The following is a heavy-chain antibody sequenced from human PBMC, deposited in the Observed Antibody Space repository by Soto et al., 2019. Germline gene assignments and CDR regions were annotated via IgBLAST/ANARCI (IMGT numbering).Heavy chain of an antibody. CDR2: IYYTGST. J-gene: IGHJ5*01. V-gene: IGHV4-31*03. Sequence: SETLSLTCNVSGDYIRSGGYYWSWIRQRPGKDLEWIGYIYYTGSTYYNRSLRSRLSMSVDTSENQSSLKLTSVTAADTAIYYCERDRRAENTTRGSIDSWGQGIRVTVSS. CDR3: ERDRRAENTTRGSIDS. D-gene: IGHD1-26*01. CDR1: GDYIRSGGYY.